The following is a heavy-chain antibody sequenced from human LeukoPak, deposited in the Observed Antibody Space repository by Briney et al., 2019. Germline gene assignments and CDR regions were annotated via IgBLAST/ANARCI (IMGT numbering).Heavy chain of an antibody. CDR2: ITSSSGYI. Sequence: GGSLRLSCAASGFTFSTYNMNWVRQAPGKGLEWVSSITSSSGYIYYADSVKGRFTISRDNAKNSLYLQMNSLRAEDTAVYYCARGLTVTEVDYWGQGTLVTVSS. J-gene: IGHJ4*02. CDR3: ARGLTVTEVDY. CDR1: GFTFSTYN. V-gene: IGHV3-21*01. D-gene: IGHD4-17*01.